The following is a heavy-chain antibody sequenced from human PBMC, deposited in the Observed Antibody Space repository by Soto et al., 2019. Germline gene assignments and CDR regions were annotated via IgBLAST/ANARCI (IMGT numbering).Heavy chain of an antibody. Sequence: SETLSLTCTVSGGSISSGGYYWSWIRQHPGKGLEWIGYIYYSGSTYYNPSLKSRVTISVDTSKNQFSLKLSSVTAADTAVYYCARGRDTAAYYFDYWGQGTLVTVSS. CDR3: ARGRDTAAYYFDY. J-gene: IGHJ4*02. CDR2: IYYSGST. V-gene: IGHV4-31*03. D-gene: IGHD5-18*01. CDR1: GGSISSGGYY.